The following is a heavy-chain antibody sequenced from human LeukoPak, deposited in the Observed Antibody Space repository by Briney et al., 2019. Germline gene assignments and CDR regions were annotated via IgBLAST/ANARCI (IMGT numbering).Heavy chain of an antibody. D-gene: IGHD3-10*01. V-gene: IGHV4-61*01. J-gene: IGHJ4*02. CDR2: IYYSGST. CDR3: ARGRGTMVRGVIIPLYY. Sequence: SETLSLTCTVSGGSVSSGSYYWSWIRQPPGKGLEWIGYIYYSGSTNYNPSLKSRVTISVDTSKNQFSLKLSSVTAADTAVYYCARGRGTMVRGVIIPLYYWGQGTLVTVSS. CDR1: GGSVSSGSYY.